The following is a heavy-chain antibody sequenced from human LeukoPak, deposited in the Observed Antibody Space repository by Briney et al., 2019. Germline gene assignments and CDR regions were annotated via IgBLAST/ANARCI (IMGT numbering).Heavy chain of an antibody. CDR3: ARAQTYYGSGSYLY. J-gene: IGHJ4*02. V-gene: IGHV3-48*02. Sequence: GGSLRLSCAASGFTFSRYSMNWVRQAPGKGLEWVSYISSSSSTVYYADSLKGRFTISGDNAKNSLYLQMNSLRDEDTAVYYCARAQTYYGSGSYLYWGQGTLVTVSS. CDR2: ISSSSSTV. CDR1: GFTFSRYS. D-gene: IGHD3-10*01.